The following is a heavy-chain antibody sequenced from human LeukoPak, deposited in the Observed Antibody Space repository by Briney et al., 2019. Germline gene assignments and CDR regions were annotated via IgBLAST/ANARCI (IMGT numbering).Heavy chain of an antibody. CDR1: GGSISSGSYY. Sequence: PSQTLSLTCTVSGGSISSGSYYWSWIRQPAGKGLEWIGRIYTSGSTNYNPSLKSRVTISVDTSKNQFSLKLSSVTAADTAVYYCASTGYSSGWYGAKGPFDYWGQGTLVTVSS. CDR2: IYTSGST. CDR3: ASTGYSSGWYGAKGPFDY. D-gene: IGHD6-19*01. J-gene: IGHJ4*02. V-gene: IGHV4-61*02.